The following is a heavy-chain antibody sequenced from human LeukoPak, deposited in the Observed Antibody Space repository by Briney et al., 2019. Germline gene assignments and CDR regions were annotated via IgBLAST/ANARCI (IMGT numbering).Heavy chain of an antibody. D-gene: IGHD1-26*01. V-gene: IGHV1-69*13. Sequence: VASVKVSCKASGGTFSSYAISWVRQAPGQGLEWMGGIIPIFGTANYAQKFQGRVTITADESTSTAYMELSSLRSEDTAVYYCARGGSYGYYMDVWGKGTTVTVSS. J-gene: IGHJ6*03. CDR3: ARGGSYGYYMDV. CDR2: IIPIFGTA. CDR1: GGTFSSYA.